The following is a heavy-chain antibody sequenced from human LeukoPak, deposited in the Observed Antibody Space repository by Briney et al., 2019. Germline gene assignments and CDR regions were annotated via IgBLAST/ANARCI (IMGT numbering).Heavy chain of an antibody. D-gene: IGHD3-22*01. CDR1: GGSISSYY. J-gene: IGHJ4*02. CDR3: ARHYDTSGYWYYFDY. Sequence: SETLSLTCTVSGGSISSYYWSWVRQPPGKGLEWIGYVCYSGSTNCNPSLKSRVTISVDTSKNQFSLKLTSVTAADTAVYYCARHYDTSGYWYYFDYWGQGTLVTVSS. CDR2: VCYSGST. V-gene: IGHV4-59*08.